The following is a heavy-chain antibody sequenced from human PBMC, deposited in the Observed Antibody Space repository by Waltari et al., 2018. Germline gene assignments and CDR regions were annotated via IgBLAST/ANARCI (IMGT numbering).Heavy chain of an antibody. CDR2: IHSSGTT. Sequence: QVQLQESGPGLVKPSETLSLTCSSPGGPLSRYYLSWIRQSPGKRLEWIGSIHSSGTTVYSPSLKSRVTVSLDTSKTQFSLVLSSVTAADTAVYYCARHPGASFDFWGQGTLVTVSS. CDR1: GGPLSRYY. D-gene: IGHD4-17*01. CDR3: ARHPGASFDF. V-gene: IGHV4-59*08. J-gene: IGHJ4*02.